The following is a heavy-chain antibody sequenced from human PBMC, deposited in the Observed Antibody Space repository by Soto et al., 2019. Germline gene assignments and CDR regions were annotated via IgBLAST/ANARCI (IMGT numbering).Heavy chain of an antibody. Sequence: QVQLVESGGGVVQPRRSLRLSCAASGFTFSSYAMYWVRQAPGKGLEWVAVISYAGSNKDYADSVKGRFTISRDNSKNTLYLQMNSLRAEDTAVYYCARPLWRDDYNWGYFDLWGRGTLVTVSS. D-gene: IGHD4-4*01. CDR3: ARPLWRDDYNWGYFDL. CDR1: GFTFSSYA. V-gene: IGHV3-30-3*01. J-gene: IGHJ2*01. CDR2: ISYAGSNK.